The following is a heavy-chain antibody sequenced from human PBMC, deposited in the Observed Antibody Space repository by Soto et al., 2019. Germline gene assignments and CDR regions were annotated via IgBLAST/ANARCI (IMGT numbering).Heavy chain of an antibody. CDR3: AKDLGFPNWFWELWDLSYGMDV. CDR1: GFTFSSYA. CDR2: ISGSGGRT. D-gene: IGHD3-10*01. Sequence: GESLRLSCAASGFTFSSYAMSWVRQAPGEGLEWVSAISGSGGRTYYANSVKGRFTISRDNSKNTLYLQMNSLSAENTAVYYCAKDLGFPNWFWELWDLSYGMDVWGQGTTVTVSS. V-gene: IGHV3-23*01. J-gene: IGHJ6*02.